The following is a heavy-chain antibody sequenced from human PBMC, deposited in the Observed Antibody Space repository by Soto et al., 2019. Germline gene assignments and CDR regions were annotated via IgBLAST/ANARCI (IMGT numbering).Heavy chain of an antibody. CDR2: ISGSGGST. Sequence: EVQLLESGGGLVQPGGSLRLSCAASGFTFSSYVMSWVRQAPGKGLEWVSAISGSGGSTYYADSVKGRFTISRDNSKNTLYLQMNSLRAEDTAVYYCAALLWFGELLYYWGQGTLVTVSS. CDR3: AALLWFGELLYY. J-gene: IGHJ4*02. D-gene: IGHD3-10*01. CDR1: GFTFSSYV. V-gene: IGHV3-23*01.